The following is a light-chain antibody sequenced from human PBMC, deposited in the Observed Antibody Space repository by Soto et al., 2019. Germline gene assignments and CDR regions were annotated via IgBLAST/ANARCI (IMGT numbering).Light chain of an antibody. CDR2: GAS. V-gene: IGKV3-20*01. CDR1: QSVRNSY. CDR3: QQYGSSPYT. Sequence: EILLTQSPGTLSSSPGERATLSCRASQSVRNSYLAWYQQKPGQAPRLLIYGASGRATGIPDRFSGSGSGPDFTLTISRLEPEDFAVYYCQQYGSSPYTFGQGTKLEI. J-gene: IGKJ2*01.